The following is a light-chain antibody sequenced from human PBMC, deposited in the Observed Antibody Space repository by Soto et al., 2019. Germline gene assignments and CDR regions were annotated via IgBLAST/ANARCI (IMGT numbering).Light chain of an antibody. Sequence: DIVMTRSPDSLAVSLGERATINCKSSQSVLYSSNNKNYLAWYQQKPGQPPKLLIYWASTRGSGVPDRFSGSGSGTDFTLTISSLQAEDVAVYYCQQYYTNALTFGGGTKVGVK. J-gene: IGKJ4*01. CDR3: QQYYTNALT. V-gene: IGKV4-1*01. CDR2: WAS. CDR1: QSVLYSSNNKNY.